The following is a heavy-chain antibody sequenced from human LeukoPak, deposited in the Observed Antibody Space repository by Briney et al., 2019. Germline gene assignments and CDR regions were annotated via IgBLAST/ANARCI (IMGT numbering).Heavy chain of an antibody. J-gene: IGHJ4*02. CDR2: INHSGST. V-gene: IGHV4-34*01. CDR1: GGSFSGYY. Sequence: SETLSLTCAVYGGSFSGYYWSWIRQPPGKGLEWIGEINHSGSTNYNPSLKSRVTISVDTSKNQFSLKLSSVTAADTAVYYCARGGGDYYDSSGYYPSDYWGQGTLVTVPS. CDR3: ARGGGDYYDSSGYYPSDY. D-gene: IGHD3-22*01.